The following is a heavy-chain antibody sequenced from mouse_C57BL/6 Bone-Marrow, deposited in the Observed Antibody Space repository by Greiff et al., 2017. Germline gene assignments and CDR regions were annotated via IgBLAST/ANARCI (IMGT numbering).Heavy chain of an antibody. V-gene: IGHV1-64*01. CDR2: IHPNSGST. J-gene: IGHJ3*01. Sequence: VQLQQPGAELVKPGASVKLSCKASGYTFTSYWMHWVKQRPGQGLEWIGMIHPNSGSTNYNEKFKSKATLTVDKSSSTAYMQLSSLTSEDSAVYYCARMAYPFAYWGQGTLVTVSA. CDR1: GYTFTSYW. CDR3: ARMAYPFAY.